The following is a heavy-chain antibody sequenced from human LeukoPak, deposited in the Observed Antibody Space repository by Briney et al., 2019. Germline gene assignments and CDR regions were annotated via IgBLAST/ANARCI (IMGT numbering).Heavy chain of an antibody. CDR3: AKVVRGVNYYMDV. CDR2: ISGSGGST. Sequence: GGSLRLSCAASGFTFSSYAMSWVRQAPGKGLEWVSAISGSGGSTYYADSVKGRFTISRDNSKNTLYLQMNSLRAEDTAAYYCAKVVRGVNYYMDVWGKGTTVTVSS. J-gene: IGHJ6*03. V-gene: IGHV3-23*01. D-gene: IGHD3-10*01. CDR1: GFTFSSYA.